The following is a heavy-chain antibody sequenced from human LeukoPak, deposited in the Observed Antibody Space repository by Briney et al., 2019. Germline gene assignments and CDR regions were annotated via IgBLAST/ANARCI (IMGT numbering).Heavy chain of an antibody. J-gene: IGHJ4*02. CDR1: GGSISSFY. D-gene: IGHD3-22*01. CDR3: ARGGPGSGWHYYLDY. CDR2: TSYSGST. Sequence: SETLSLTCTVSGGSISSFYWSWIRQPPGKGLEWIGFTSYSGSTNYNPSLRGRVTISVDTSKNQFSLNLSSVTGADTAVYYCARGGPGSGWHYYLDYWGQGTLVTVSS. V-gene: IGHV4-59*13.